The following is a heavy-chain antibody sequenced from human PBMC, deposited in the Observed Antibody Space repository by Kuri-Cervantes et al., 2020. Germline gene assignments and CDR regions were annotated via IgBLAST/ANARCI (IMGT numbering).Heavy chain of an antibody. CDR1: GFTLDDYA. Sequence: SLKFSYAASGFTLDDYARHWVRQSPGRGLLWVSGIPRNSDTIDYADSVRRRVTISRDNAKNSHYLQMNSLVAEYTAVYYCVSGQSPDYWGRGTQVTVSS. CDR3: VSGQSPDY. V-gene: IGHV3-9*01. CDR2: IPRNSDTI. J-gene: IGHJ4*02. D-gene: IGHD1-26*01.